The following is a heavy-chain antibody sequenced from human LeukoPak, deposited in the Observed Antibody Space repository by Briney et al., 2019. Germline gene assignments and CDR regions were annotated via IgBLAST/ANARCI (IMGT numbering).Heavy chain of an antibody. J-gene: IGHJ5*02. CDR3: AGASYNYGNWFDP. CDR2: MNPNSGNT. Sequence: ASVKVSCKASGYTFTSYDINWVRQATGQGLEWMGWMNPNSGNTGYAQKFQGRVTITADESTSTAYMELSSLRSEDTAVYYCAGASYNYGNWFDPWGQGTPVTVSS. CDR1: GYTFTSYD. D-gene: IGHD5-24*01. V-gene: IGHV1-8*03.